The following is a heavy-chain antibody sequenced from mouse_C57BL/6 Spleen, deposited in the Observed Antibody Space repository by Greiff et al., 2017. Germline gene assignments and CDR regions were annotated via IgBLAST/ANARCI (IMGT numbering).Heavy chain of an antibody. Sequence: VQLQQSGPELVKPGASVKISCKASGYAFSSSWMNWVKQRPGKGLEWIGRIYPGDGDTNYNGKFKGKATLTADKSSSTAYMQLSSLTSEDSAVYFCARSPGDYWGQGTTLTVSS. CDR3: ARSPGDY. V-gene: IGHV1-82*01. J-gene: IGHJ2*01. CDR2: IYPGDGDT. CDR1: GYAFSSSW.